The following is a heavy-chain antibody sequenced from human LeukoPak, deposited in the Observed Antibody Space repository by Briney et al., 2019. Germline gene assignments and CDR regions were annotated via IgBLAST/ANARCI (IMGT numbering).Heavy chain of an antibody. CDR1: GFTFSNYA. CDR3: ARDLWFGELLSPDSIHDAFDI. V-gene: IGHV3-53*01. D-gene: IGHD3-10*01. Sequence: GGSLRLSCAASGFTFSNYAMTWVRQAPGKGLEWVSVIYSGGSTYYADSVKGRFTISRDNSKNTLYLQMNSLRAEDTAVYYCARDLWFGELLSPDSIHDAFDIWGQGTMVTVSS. J-gene: IGHJ3*02. CDR2: IYSGGST.